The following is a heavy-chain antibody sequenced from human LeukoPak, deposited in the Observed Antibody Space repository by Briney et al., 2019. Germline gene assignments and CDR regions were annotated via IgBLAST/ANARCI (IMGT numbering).Heavy chain of an antibody. Sequence: GASVKVSCKASGYTFTGYYMHWVRQAPGQGLEWMGGIIPIFGTANYAQKFQGRVTITADKSTSTAYMELSSLRSEDTAVYYCAHSSGLNYYYYYMDVWGKGTTVTVSS. J-gene: IGHJ6*03. D-gene: IGHD6-19*01. CDR2: IIPIFGTA. CDR1: GYTFTGYY. CDR3: AHSSGLNYYYYYMDV. V-gene: IGHV1-69*06.